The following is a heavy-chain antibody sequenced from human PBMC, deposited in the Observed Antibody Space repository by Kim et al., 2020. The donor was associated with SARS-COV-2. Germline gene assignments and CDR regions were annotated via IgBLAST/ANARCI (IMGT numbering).Heavy chain of an antibody. J-gene: IGHJ5*02. V-gene: IGHV4-39*01. D-gene: IGHD1-26*01. CDR3: ARREVGATTRFDP. CDR2: GST. Sequence: GSTYCTPSLESRVTISVDTSKNQFSLKLSSVTAADTAVYYCARREVGATTRFDPWGQGTLVTVSS.